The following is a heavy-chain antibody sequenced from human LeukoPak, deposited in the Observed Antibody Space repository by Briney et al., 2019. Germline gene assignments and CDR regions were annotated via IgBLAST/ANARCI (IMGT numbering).Heavy chain of an antibody. V-gene: IGHV1-69*13. Sequence: GASMKVSCKISGATFGSYGLTWVRQAPGQGLEWMGGIVPIFGTTNYAQKFQGRVIITADEFTNTAYMEVSRLRSEDTAVYYCARTTTRYCSSTSCYLGYWGQGTPVTVSS. CDR3: ARTTTRYCSSTSCYLGY. D-gene: IGHD2-2*01. CDR2: IVPIFGTT. CDR1: GATFGSYG. J-gene: IGHJ4*02.